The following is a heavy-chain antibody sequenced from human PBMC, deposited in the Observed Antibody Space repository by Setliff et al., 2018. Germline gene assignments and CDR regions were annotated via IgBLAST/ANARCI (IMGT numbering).Heavy chain of an antibody. J-gene: IGHJ3*02. D-gene: IGHD1-26*01. CDR1: GGSISSGGYY. V-gene: IGHV4-31*03. CDR3: ARVAPKDSGSFYWDAFDI. CDR2: IYYSGST. Sequence: PSETLSLTCTVSGGSISSGGYYWSWIRRHPGKGLAWIGYIYYSGSTYYNPSLKSRLTISVDTSKTQFSLRLSSVTAADTAVYYCARVAPKDSGSFYWDAFDIWGQGTMVAVSS.